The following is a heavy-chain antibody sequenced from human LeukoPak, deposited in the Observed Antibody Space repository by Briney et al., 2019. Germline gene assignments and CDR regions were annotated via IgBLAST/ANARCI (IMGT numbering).Heavy chain of an antibody. J-gene: IGHJ4*02. Sequence: GGSLRLSCAASGFTFSSYSFNWVRQAPGKGLEWVANIDGDGSTEAYVDSLKGRFTISRDNAKNSLYLQMNNLRVEDTAVYYCARGGAAFAESVYWGQGTLVTVSS. CDR1: GFTFSSYS. CDR2: IDGDGSTE. V-gene: IGHV3-7*01. D-gene: IGHD3-3*01. CDR3: ARGGAAFAESVY.